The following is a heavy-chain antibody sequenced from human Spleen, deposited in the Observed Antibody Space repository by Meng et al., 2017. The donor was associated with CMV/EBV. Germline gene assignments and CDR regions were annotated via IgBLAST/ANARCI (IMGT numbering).Heavy chain of an antibody. CDR1: GGALSGSY. CDR2: IIHGGSP. CDR3: ARRPTGIDY. V-gene: IGHV4-34*02. D-gene: IGHD2-8*02. Sequence: QVQLPQVGGGMLKLWETLSLPCAVKGGALSGSYWNWIRQPPGKGLEWIGEIIHGGSPSYNPSLKSRVTISIDTSKNQLSLMLSSVTAADTAVYYCARRPTGIDYWGQGTLVTVFS. J-gene: IGHJ4*02.